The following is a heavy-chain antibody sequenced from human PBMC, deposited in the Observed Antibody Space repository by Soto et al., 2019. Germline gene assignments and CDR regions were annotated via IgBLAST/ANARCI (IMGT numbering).Heavy chain of an antibody. J-gene: IGHJ5*01. CDR2: IYYIGTT. CDR3: VSNTTASPWFDS. CDR1: GDSIRNGYRS. V-gene: IGHV4-39*01. D-gene: IGHD2-2*01. Sequence: QVQLQEAGPGFVRPSETLSLRCSVSGDSIRNGYRSWGWIRQPPGKGLAWIGTIYYIGTTYYHPSLKSRLTMSVDTAKTQFSPLVTSVTAADTAFYDCVSNTTASPWFDSWGQGTLVTVSS.